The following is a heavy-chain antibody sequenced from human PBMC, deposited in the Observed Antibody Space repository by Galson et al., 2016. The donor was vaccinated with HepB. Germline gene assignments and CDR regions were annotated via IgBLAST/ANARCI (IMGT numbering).Heavy chain of an antibody. CDR3: ARGRVVAGPPRLDS. CDR2: IYYSGST. CDR1: GGSISSGGYY. J-gene: IGHJ4*02. V-gene: IGHV4-31*03. Sequence: TLSLTCTVSGGSISSGGYYWSWIRQHPGKGLEWIGYIYYSGSTYYNPSLKSRVTISVDTSKNQFSLRLNSVTAADTAVYYCARGRVVAGPPRLDSWAQGTLVTVSS. D-gene: IGHD2-2*01.